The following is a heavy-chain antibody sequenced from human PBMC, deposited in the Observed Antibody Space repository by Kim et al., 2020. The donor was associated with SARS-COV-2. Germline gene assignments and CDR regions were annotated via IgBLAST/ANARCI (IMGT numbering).Heavy chain of an antibody. D-gene: IGHD5-18*01. Sequence: SETLSLTCTVSGGSISSSSYYWGWIRQPPGKGLEWIGSIYYSGSTYYNPSLKSRVTISVDTSKNQFSLKLSSVTAADTAVYYCARHDPQGSYGYDFDYWGQGTLVTVSS. CDR2: IYYSGST. CDR3: ARHDPQGSYGYDFDY. CDR1: GGSISSSSYY. J-gene: IGHJ4*02. V-gene: IGHV4-39*01.